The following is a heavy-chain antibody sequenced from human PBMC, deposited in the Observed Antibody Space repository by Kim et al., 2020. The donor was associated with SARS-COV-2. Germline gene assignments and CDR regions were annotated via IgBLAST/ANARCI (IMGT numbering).Heavy chain of an antibody. CDR1: GFTFSSYG. Sequence: GGSLRLSCAASGFTFSSYGMHWVRQAPGKGLEWVAVISYDGSNKYYADSVKGRFTISRDNSKNTLYLQMNSLRAEDTAVYYCAKEGGTYSSSWQQNRYYFDYWGQGTLVTVSS. CDR3: AKEGGTYSSSWQQNRYYFDY. CDR2: ISYDGSNK. D-gene: IGHD6-13*01. J-gene: IGHJ4*02. V-gene: IGHV3-30*18.